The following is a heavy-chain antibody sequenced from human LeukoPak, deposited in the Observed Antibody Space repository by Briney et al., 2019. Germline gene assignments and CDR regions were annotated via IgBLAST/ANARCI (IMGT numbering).Heavy chain of an antibody. CDR2: ISSSSAYI. J-gene: IGHJ4*02. D-gene: IGHD6-19*01. V-gene: IGHV3-21*01. CDR1: GFTFSSYI. CDR3: ATSSIALAGTVDY. Sequence: GGSLTRSCAAPGFTFSSYIMNWVRQAPGKGPEWVSSISSSSAYIYYADSVKGRFTISRDNAKTSLFLQMNSLRDEDTAVYYCATSSIALAGTVDYWGQGTLVTVSS.